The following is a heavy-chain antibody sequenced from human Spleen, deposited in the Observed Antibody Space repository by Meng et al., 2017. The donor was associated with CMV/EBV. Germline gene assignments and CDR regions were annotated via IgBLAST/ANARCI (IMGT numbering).Heavy chain of an antibody. CDR1: GFTFNSYA. Sequence: SGFTFNSYAMYWVRQAPGKGLEWVALISYDGSNKYYADSVKGRFTLSRDNSKNTLFLQMDSLRAEDTAVYYCARDAGYYFGSGTYPYWGQGTLVTVSS. J-gene: IGHJ4*02. CDR2: ISYDGSNK. V-gene: IGHV3-30*04. D-gene: IGHD3-10*01. CDR3: ARDAGYYFGSGTYPY.